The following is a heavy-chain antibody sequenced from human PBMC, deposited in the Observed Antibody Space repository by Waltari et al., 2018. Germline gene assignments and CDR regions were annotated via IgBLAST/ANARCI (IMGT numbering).Heavy chain of an antibody. V-gene: IGHV4-34*01. D-gene: IGHD6-6*01. CDR2: INHRGST. CDR1: GGSFSGYF. CDR3: ARGSPYSSSSGGFDP. J-gene: IGHJ5*02. Sequence: QVQLQQWGAGLLKPSEPLSLTCAVHGGSFSGYFWSWIRTPPGKGLEWIGEINHRGSTNYNPSRKSRVTISVDTSKNQFSLKLSSVTAADTAVYYCARGSPYSSSSGGFDPWGQGTLVTVSS.